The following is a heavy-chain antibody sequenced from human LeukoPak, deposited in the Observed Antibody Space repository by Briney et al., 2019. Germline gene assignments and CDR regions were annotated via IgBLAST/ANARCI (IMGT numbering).Heavy chain of an antibody. CDR3: ARDQSFTVLDY. V-gene: IGHV3-11*01. D-gene: IGHD6-6*01. CDR2: ISSSGSTI. CDR1: GFTFSDYY. Sequence: GALRLSCAASGFTFSDYYMSWIRQAPGKGLEWVSYISSSGSTIYYADSVKGRFTISRDNAKNSLYLQMNSLRAEDTAVYYCARDQSFTVLDYWGQGTLVTVSS. J-gene: IGHJ4*02.